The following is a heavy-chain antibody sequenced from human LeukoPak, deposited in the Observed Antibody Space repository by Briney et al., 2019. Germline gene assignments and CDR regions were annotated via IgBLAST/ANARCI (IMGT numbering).Heavy chain of an antibody. J-gene: IGHJ4*02. CDR2: INHSGST. CDR3: ARGGVTTLDYFDH. CDR1: GGSFSGYY. Sequence: SETLSLTCAVYGGSFSGYYWSWIRQPPGKGLEWIGEINHSGSTNYNPSLKSRVTISVDTSKNQFSLKLSSVTAADTAVYYCARGGVTTLDYFDHWGQGTLVTVSS. D-gene: IGHD4-11*01. V-gene: IGHV4-34*01.